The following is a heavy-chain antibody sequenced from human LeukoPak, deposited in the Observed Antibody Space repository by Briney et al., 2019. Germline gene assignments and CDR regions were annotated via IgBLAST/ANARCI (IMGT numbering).Heavy chain of an antibody. CDR2: IKEDGSEK. J-gene: IGHJ3*02. V-gene: IGHV3-7*04. CDR1: GFTFRSSW. Sequence: PGGSLRLSCAASGFTFRSSWMSWVRQAPGEGLEWVANIKEDGSEKYYVDSVKGRFTISRDNAKNSLYLQMNSLTAEDTAVFYCARKEMATAFDIWGLGTMVTVS. CDR3: ARKEMATAFDI. D-gene: IGHD5-24*01.